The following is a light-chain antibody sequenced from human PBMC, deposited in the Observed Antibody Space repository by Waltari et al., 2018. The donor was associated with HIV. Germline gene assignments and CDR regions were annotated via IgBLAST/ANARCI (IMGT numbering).Light chain of an antibody. V-gene: IGLV7-46*01. J-gene: IGLJ2*01. CDR1: TGTVTSDHP. CDR3: LLSYGSVRL. CDR2: DAT. Sequence: QTVVTQEPSLTVSPGGTVTPTCGSPTGTVTSDHPPYWFQQNPGQAPRTLVYDATDKHSWTPARFSPSFLVGKSALTLTAAQPEDEADYYCLLSYGSVRLFGGGTRLTV.